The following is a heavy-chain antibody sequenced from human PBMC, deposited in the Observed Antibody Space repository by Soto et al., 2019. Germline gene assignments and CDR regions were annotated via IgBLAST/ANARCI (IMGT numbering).Heavy chain of an antibody. CDR2: IRSKAYGGTT. CDR1: GFTFGDYT. Sequence: GGSLRLSCSASGFTFGDYTMSWVRQAPGKGLEWVGFIRSKAYGGTTEYAASVKGRFTFSRDDSKSVAYLQMNSLKTEDTAVYYCTRYISGPQSVWGQGTLVTVSS. V-gene: IGHV3-49*04. CDR3: TRYISGPQSV. J-gene: IGHJ4*02. D-gene: IGHD3-10*01.